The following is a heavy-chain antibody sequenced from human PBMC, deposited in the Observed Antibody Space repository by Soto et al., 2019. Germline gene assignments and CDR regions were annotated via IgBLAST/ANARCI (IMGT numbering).Heavy chain of an antibody. D-gene: IGHD4-17*01. Sequence: PSGTLSLTCAVSGVSISSGGYSWSCIGQPPGKGLEWIGYIYHSGRTYYHPSLKSRVTISVDRSKNQFSLKLSSVTAADTAVYYCARSYGDYVHFDYWGQGTLVTVSS. CDR3: ARSYGDYVHFDY. V-gene: IGHV4-30-2*01. J-gene: IGHJ4*02. CDR1: GVSISSGGYS. CDR2: IYHSGRT.